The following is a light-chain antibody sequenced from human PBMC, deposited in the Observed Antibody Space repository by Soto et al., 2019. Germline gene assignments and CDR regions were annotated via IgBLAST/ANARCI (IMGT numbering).Light chain of an antibody. Sequence: DFQMTQSPSSLSASVGDRVTITCRASQDIRDHLAWYLQKPGKVPQLLIHTSSPLHSGVTSRLSATGVGKVFTLTINILPPEDVGVYFCQKCNGVPFTFGPGTTVDVK. CDR2: TSS. J-gene: IGKJ3*01. V-gene: IGKV1-27*01. CDR3: QKCNGVPFT. CDR1: QDIRDH.